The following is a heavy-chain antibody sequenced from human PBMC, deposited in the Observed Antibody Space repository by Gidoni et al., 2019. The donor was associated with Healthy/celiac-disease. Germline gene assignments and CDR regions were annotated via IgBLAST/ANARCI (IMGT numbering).Heavy chain of an antibody. V-gene: IGHV3-15*01. CDR3: TTDSLELRSALGYYYYYMDV. CDR2: IKSKTDGGTT. J-gene: IGHJ6*03. D-gene: IGHD1-7*01. Sequence: EVQLVESGGGLVKPGGSLRLSCAASGFTFSNAWMSWVRQAPGKGLEWVGRIKSKTDGGTTDYAAPVKGRFTISRDDSKNTLYLQMNSLKTEDTAVYYCTTDSLELRSALGYYYYYMDVWGKGTTVTVSS. CDR1: GFTFSNAW.